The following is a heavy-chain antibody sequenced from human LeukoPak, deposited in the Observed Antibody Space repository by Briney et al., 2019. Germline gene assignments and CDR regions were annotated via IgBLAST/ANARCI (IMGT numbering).Heavy chain of an antibody. D-gene: IGHD7-27*01. CDR1: GGSISSYY. CDR3: AREGTGIARPDDAFDI. Sequence: SETLSLTCTVSGGSISSYYWSWIWQPAGKGLEWIGRIYTSGSTNYNPSLKGRVTMSVDTSKNQFSLKLSSVTAADTAVYYCAREGTGIARPDDAFDIWGQGTMVTVSS. CDR2: IYTSGST. V-gene: IGHV4-4*07. J-gene: IGHJ3*02.